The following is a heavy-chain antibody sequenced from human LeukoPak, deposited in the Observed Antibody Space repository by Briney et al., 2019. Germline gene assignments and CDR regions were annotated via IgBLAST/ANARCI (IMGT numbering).Heavy chain of an antibody. CDR3: SRNGLVDFDY. CDR1: GFAFDDFA. Sequence: GGSLRLSCTTSGFAFDDFAMSWVRQPAGKGLEWVGFIRRRAYGGAAEYAASVKGRFITSRADSKGIAYLQMNSLKTEDTAVYYCSRNGLVDFDYWGKGSRVIVSP. V-gene: IGHV3-49*04. J-gene: IGHJ4*02. CDR2: IRRRAYGGAA.